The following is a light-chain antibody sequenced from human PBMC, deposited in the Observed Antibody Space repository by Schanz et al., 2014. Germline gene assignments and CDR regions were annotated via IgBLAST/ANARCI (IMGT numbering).Light chain of an antibody. CDR3: GADHGSGSHFVYV. J-gene: IGLJ3*02. Sequence: QSVLTQPPSASASLGASVTLTCTLSSGYSNYKVDWYQQRPGKGPRFVMRVGTGGIVGSKGDGIPDRFSVLGSGLNRYLTIKNIQEEDESDYHCGADHGSGSHFVYVFGGGTKVTVL. CDR1: SGYSNYK. CDR2: VGTGGIVG. V-gene: IGLV9-49*01.